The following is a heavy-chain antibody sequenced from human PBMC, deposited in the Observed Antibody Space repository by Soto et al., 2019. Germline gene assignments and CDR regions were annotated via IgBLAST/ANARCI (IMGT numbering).Heavy chain of an antibody. J-gene: IGHJ6*02. Sequence: EVQLLESGGGLVQPGGSLRLSCAASGFTFSSYAMSWVRQAPGKGLEWVSAISGSGGSTYYADSVKGRFTISRDNSKNTLYLQMSSLRAAGTAVYYCAKAEAPGSSTSCYVGMDVWGQGNTVTVSS. CDR3: AKAEAPGSSTSCYVGMDV. CDR1: GFTFSSYA. CDR2: ISGSGGST. V-gene: IGHV3-23*01. D-gene: IGHD2-2*01.